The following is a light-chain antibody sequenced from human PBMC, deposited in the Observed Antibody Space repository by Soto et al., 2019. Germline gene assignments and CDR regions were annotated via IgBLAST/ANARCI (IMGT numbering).Light chain of an antibody. CDR1: QSVSSNL. J-gene: IGKJ4*01. CDR3: RQYGGSLASA. V-gene: IGKV3-20*01. CDR2: GAS. Sequence: EIVLAQSPGTLSLSPGERATLSCRASQSVSSNLLAWYQEKPGQAPRLLIYGASTRATGIPDRFSGSGSGTDFTLAISTLEPEDFAAYYCRQYGGSLASAIGGGTKVDIK.